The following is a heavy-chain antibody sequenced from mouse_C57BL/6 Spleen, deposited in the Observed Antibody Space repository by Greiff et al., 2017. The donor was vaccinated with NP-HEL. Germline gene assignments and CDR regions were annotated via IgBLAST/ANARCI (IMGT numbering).Heavy chain of an antibody. J-gene: IGHJ4*01. CDR2: IHPNSGST. V-gene: IGHV1-64*01. Sequence: QVQLQQPGAELVKPGASVKLSCKASGYTFTSYWMHWVKQRPGQGLEWIGMIHPNSGSTNYNEKFKSKATLTVDKSSSTAYMQLSSLTSEDSAVYYCAREGSSPEYYAMDYWGQGTSVTVSS. CDR1: GYTFTSYW. CDR3: AREGSSPEYYAMDY. D-gene: IGHD1-1*01.